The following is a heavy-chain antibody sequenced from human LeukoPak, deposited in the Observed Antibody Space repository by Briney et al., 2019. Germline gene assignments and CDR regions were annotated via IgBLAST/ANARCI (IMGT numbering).Heavy chain of an antibody. CDR1: GFTFSSYW. Sequence: PGGSLRPSCAASGFTFSSYWMTWVRQAPGKGLEWVANIKEDGSERYYVDSVKGRFTISRDNAKNSLFLQMNSLRAEDTAVYYCARGVSIAIWGQGTMVTVSS. D-gene: IGHD3-22*01. CDR2: IKEDGSER. J-gene: IGHJ3*02. CDR3: ARGVSIAI. V-gene: IGHV3-7*01.